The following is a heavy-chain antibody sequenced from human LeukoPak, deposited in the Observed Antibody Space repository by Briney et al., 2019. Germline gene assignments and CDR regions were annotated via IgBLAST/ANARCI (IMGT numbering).Heavy chain of an antibody. D-gene: IGHD4-17*01. Sequence: SQTLSLTCTVSGGSISSGGYYWSWLRQPPGKGLEWIGYIYHSGITNYHPSLKSRVTILVDKSKNQFSLRLNSVTAADTAVYYCAKDLGRTVTSGYWGQGTLVTVSS. CDR3: AKDLGRTVTSGY. CDR2: IYHSGIT. J-gene: IGHJ4*02. V-gene: IGHV4-30-2*01. CDR1: GGSISSGGYY.